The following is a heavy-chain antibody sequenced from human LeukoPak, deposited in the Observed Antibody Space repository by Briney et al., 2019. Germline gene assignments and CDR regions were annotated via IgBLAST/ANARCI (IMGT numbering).Heavy chain of an antibody. J-gene: IGHJ6*02. V-gene: IGHV1-2*02. CDR3: ARDTSHYDLLTGSRDIYSGVDV. D-gene: IGHD3-9*01. CDR2: INANSGGT. Sequence: ASVKVSCKASGYTFIDYHIHWVRQAPGQGLEWMGWINANSGGTKYAQKFQGRVTMTSDTSISTAYMELTRLRSDDTAVYYCARDTSHYDLLTGSRDIYSGVDVWGQGTTVSVSS. CDR1: GYTFIDYH.